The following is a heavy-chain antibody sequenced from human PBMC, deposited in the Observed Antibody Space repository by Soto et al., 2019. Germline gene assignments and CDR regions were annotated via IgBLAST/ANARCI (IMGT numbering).Heavy chain of an antibody. Sequence: GASVKVSCKASGGTFSSYAISWGRQAPGQGLEWMGGSIPIFGTANYAQKFQGRVTITADESTCTAYMELSSLSSEDTAAYYCARESFVAALNGGDWFDPSGQGTLVTVSS. CDR1: GGTFSSYA. CDR3: ARESFVAALNGGDWFDP. CDR2: SIPIFGTA. D-gene: IGHD6-6*01. V-gene: IGHV1-69*13. J-gene: IGHJ5*02.